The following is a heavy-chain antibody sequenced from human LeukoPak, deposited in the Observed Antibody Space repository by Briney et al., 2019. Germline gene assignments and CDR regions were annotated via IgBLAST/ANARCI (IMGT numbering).Heavy chain of an antibody. D-gene: IGHD2-15*01. V-gene: IGHV4-59*01. J-gene: IGHJ4*02. CDR1: GASITGYY. CDR3: ARYTRIPDY. Sequence: SETLSLTCTVSGASITGYYWTWIRQPPGKGLECVGYIYYTGDTNYNPSLKSRVTMSLDTSKSQFSLKLTSVTAADTAIYYCARYTRIPDYWGRVTLVTVTS. CDR2: IYYTGDT.